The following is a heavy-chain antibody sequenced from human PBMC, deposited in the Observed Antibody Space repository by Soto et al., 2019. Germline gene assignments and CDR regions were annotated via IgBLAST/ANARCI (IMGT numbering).Heavy chain of an antibody. J-gene: IGHJ5*02. CDR1: GFSFSNFA. CDR2: ISGSGDKT. Sequence: GGSLRLSCAASGFSFSNFAMSWVRQAPGTGLEWVSSISGSGDKTYYLDYVKGRFTISRDNSKNTLYLHMNSLGAEDTAVYFCAKDYASTWYWHFDPWGQGSLVTVSS. D-gene: IGHD6-13*01. CDR3: AKDYASTWYWHFDP. V-gene: IGHV3-23*01.